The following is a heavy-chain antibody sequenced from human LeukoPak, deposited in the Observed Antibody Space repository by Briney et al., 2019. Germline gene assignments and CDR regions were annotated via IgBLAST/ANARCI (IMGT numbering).Heavy chain of an antibody. D-gene: IGHD3-3*01. Sequence: SETLSLTCTVSGGSISSYYWSWIRQPPGKGLEWIGYIYYSGSTNYNPSLKSRVTISVDTPKNQFSLKLSSVTAADTAVYYCARDSRTTIFGVVSWWFDPWGQGTLVTVSS. CDR1: GGSISSYY. J-gene: IGHJ5*02. V-gene: IGHV4-59*01. CDR3: ARDSRTTIFGVVSWWFDP. CDR2: IYYSGST.